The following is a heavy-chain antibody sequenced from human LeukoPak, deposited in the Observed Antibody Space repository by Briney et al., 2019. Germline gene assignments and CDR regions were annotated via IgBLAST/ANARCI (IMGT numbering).Heavy chain of an antibody. J-gene: IGHJ3*02. CDR3: ARTVSSAGWSDDAFDI. V-gene: IGHV3-20*04. D-gene: IGHD6-19*01. Sequence: GGSLRLSCAASGFTFDDYGMSWARQAPGMGLEWVSGINWDGGSTGYADSVKGRFTISRDNAKNFLYLQMNSLRAEDTALYYCARTVSSAGWSDDAFDIWGQGTMVTVSS. CDR1: GFTFDDYG. CDR2: INWDGGST.